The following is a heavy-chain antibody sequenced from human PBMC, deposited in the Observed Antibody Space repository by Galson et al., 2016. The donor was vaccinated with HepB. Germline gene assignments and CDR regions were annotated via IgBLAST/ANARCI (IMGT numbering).Heavy chain of an antibody. V-gene: IGHV4-59*01. D-gene: IGHD6-13*01. Sequence: LSLTCTVSGGSMSYYYWSWIRQPPGKGLEWIGYIFYRGSINYNPSLKSRLTITVDTSKSQFSLNLRSVTAAATAVYYCARRASSGISFDYWGQGTLVTVSS. CDR2: IFYRGSI. J-gene: IGHJ4*02. CDR3: ARRASSGISFDY. CDR1: GGSMSYYY.